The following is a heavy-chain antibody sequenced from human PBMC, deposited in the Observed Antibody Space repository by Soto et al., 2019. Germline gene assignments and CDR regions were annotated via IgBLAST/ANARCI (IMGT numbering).Heavy chain of an antibody. D-gene: IGHD3-22*01. Sequence: QVQLQESGPGLVKPSQTLSLTCTVSGGSISSGGYYWSWIRQHPGKGLEWIGYIYYSGSTYYNPSLKSRVTISVDPSKNQFSLKLSSVTAADTAVYYCARGDDSSGYFDYWGQGTLVTVSS. J-gene: IGHJ4*02. CDR2: IYYSGST. V-gene: IGHV4-31*03. CDR1: GGSISSGGYY. CDR3: ARGDDSSGYFDY.